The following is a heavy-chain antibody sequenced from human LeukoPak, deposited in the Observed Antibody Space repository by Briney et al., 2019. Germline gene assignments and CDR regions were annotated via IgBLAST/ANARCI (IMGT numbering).Heavy chain of an antibody. D-gene: IGHD3-10*01. CDR1: GGSFSGYY. Sequence: PSETLSLTCAVYGGSFSGYYWSWIRQPPGKGLEWIGEINHSGSTNYNPSLKSRVTISVDTSKNQFSLKLSSVTAADTAVYYCARVMGWSHYYGSGNVFDYWGQGTLVTVSS. CDR3: ARVMGWSHYYGSGNVFDY. CDR2: INHSGST. V-gene: IGHV4-34*01. J-gene: IGHJ4*02.